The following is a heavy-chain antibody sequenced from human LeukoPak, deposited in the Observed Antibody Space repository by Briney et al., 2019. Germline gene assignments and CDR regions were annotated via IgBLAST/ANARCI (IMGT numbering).Heavy chain of an antibody. J-gene: IGHJ3*02. CDR3: ARDLTKWLLTGAFDI. Sequence: TAGGSLRLSCAASGFTFSDYYMSWIRQAPGKGLERVSYISSSGSTIYYADSVKGRFTISRDNAKNSLYLQMNSLRAEDTAVYYCARDLTKWLLTGAFDIWGQGTMVTVSS. D-gene: IGHD3-22*01. V-gene: IGHV3-11*04. CDR1: GFTFSDYY. CDR2: ISSSGSTI.